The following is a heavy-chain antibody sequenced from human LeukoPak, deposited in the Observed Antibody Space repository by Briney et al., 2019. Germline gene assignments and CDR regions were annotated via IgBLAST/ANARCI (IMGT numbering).Heavy chain of an antibody. D-gene: IGHD3-10*01. CDR3: AKVTYGSGTYGAFDS. Sequence: GGSLRLSCAASGFTFSSYWMHWVRQAPGKGLVWVPRINSDGSSTSYADSVKGRFTISRDNSKNTMYLQMNSLRAEDTAIYYCAKVTYGSGTYGAFDSWGQGTLVTVSS. V-gene: IGHV3-74*01. CDR2: INSDGSST. J-gene: IGHJ4*02. CDR1: GFTFSSYW.